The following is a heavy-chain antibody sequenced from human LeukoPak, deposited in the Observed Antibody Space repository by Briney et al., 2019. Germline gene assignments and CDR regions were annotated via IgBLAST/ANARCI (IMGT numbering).Heavy chain of an antibody. CDR3: AREAVVVITTDAFDI. D-gene: IGHD3-22*01. CDR2: ISSSGSTI. J-gene: IGHJ3*02. V-gene: IGHV3-11*04. Sequence: GGSLRLSCAASGFTFSDYYMSWIRQAPGKGLEWVSYISSSGSTIYYADSVKGRFTISRDNAKNSLYLQMNSLRAEDTAVYYCAREAVVVITTDAFDIWGQGTMVTVSS. CDR1: GFTFSDYY.